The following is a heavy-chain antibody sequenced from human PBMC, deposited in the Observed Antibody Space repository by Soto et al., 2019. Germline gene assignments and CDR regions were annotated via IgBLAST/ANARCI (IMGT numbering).Heavy chain of an antibody. V-gene: IGHV1-69*04. J-gene: IGHJ6*03. CDR3: AREGCSGGSCYSGYYYYYMDV. D-gene: IGHD2-15*01. Sequence: GASVKVSCKASGGTLSSYTISWVRQAPGQGLEWMGRIIPILGIANYAQKFQGRVTITADKSTSTAYMELSSLRSEDTAVYYCAREGCSGGSCYSGYYYYYMDVWGKGTTVTVSS. CDR2: IIPILGIA. CDR1: GGTLSSYT.